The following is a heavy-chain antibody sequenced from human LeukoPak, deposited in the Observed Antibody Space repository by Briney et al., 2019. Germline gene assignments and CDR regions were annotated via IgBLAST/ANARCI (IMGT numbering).Heavy chain of an antibody. CDR1: GFTVSSDY. Sequence: PGGSLRLSCAASGFTVSSDYMSWVRQAPGKGLEWVSVIYSDGRIHSADSVKGRFTISRDDSKNTLSLQMNSLRAEDTAVYYCAGESGYSYGLAGFFDYWGQGTLVTVSS. CDR3: AGESGYSYGLAGFFDY. D-gene: IGHD5-18*01. V-gene: IGHV3-53*01. CDR2: IYSDGRI. J-gene: IGHJ4*02.